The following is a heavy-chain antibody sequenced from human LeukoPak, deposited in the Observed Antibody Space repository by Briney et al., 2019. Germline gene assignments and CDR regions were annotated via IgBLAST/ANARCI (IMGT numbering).Heavy chain of an antibody. CDR3: ARATDSSGPYGDY. CDR1: GGSISSNY. Sequence: PSETLSLTCTVSGGSISSNYWSWIRQPPGGGLEWIGYLSYTGSTKYNPSLQSRLTISRDTYKNQFSLRLTSVTAADTAVYYCARATDSSGPYGDYWGQGTLVTVSS. CDR2: LSYTGST. J-gene: IGHJ4*02. D-gene: IGHD3-22*01. V-gene: IGHV4-59*01.